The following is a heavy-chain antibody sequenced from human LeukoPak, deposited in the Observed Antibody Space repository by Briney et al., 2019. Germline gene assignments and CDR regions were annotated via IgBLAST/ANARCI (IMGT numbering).Heavy chain of an antibody. CDR2: ISGSGGST. J-gene: IGHJ5*02. D-gene: IGHD3-10*01. V-gene: IGHV3-23*01. CDR1: GFTFTSYA. Sequence: PGGSLKLSCAASGFTFTSYAMSWVRQAPGKGLEWVSTISGSGGSTYYADSVKGRFTISRDNPKNTLYLQMNSLRAEDTAVYSCAKNGEVLSWFDPWGQGTLVTVSS. CDR3: AKNGEVLSWFDP.